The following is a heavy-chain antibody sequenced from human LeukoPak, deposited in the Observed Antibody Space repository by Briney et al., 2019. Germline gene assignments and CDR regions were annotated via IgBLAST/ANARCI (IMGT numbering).Heavy chain of an antibody. D-gene: IGHD2-2*01. V-gene: IGHV3-30*03. CDR2: ISYDGSNK. CDR3: ARWYCSSTNCHYYYYGMDV. Sequence: PGGSLRLSCAASGFTFSSYGMHWVRQAPGKGLEWVAVISYDGSNKYYADSVKGRFTISRDNAKNSLYLQLNSLRAEDTAVYYCARWYCSSTNCHYYYYGMDVWGQGTTVTVSS. J-gene: IGHJ6*02. CDR1: GFTFSSYG.